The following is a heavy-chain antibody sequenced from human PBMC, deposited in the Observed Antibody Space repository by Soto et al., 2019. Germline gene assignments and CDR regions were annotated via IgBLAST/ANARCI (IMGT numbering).Heavy chain of an antibody. Sequence: QVQLVQSESEVKKPGSSVKVSCKVSGGTFKNYAISWVRQAPGQGLEWVGGILSVFDELNYAPKLQGRVTITADEVTRTAHLELGSLKSEDTAVYFCARASDTSGYYYWGQGTLVTFSS. D-gene: IGHD3-22*01. CDR3: ARASDTSGYYY. CDR1: GGTFKNYA. J-gene: IGHJ4*02. CDR2: ILSVFDEL. V-gene: IGHV1-69*01.